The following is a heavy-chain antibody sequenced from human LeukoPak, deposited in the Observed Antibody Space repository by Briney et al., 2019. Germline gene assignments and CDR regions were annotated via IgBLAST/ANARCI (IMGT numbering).Heavy chain of an antibody. Sequence: SVKVSCKAPGGTFSSYAISWVRQAPGQGLEWMGGIIPIFGTANYAQKFQGRVTITADESTSTAYMELSSLRSEDTAVYYCARGSRIKTYYDNPTRPDYWGQGTLVTVSS. V-gene: IGHV1-69*13. CDR1: GGTFSSYA. J-gene: IGHJ4*02. D-gene: IGHD3-22*01. CDR3: ARGSRIKTYYDNPTRPDY. CDR2: IIPIFGTA.